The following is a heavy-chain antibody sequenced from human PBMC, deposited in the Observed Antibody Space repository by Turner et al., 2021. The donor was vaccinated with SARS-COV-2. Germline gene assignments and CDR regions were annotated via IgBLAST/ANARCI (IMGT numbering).Heavy chain of an antibody. D-gene: IGHD2-15*01. CDR3: ARVLPMGDYFDY. CDR2: IYSGGST. CDR1: GFTVSSNY. J-gene: IGHJ4*02. Sequence: EVQLVESGGGLVQPGGSLRLSCAASGFTVSSNYMSWVRQAPGKGLEWVSVIYSGGSTYYADSVKGRFTISRDSSKNTLYLQMNSLRAEDTAVYYCARVLPMGDYFDYWGQGTLVTVSS. V-gene: IGHV3-66*01.